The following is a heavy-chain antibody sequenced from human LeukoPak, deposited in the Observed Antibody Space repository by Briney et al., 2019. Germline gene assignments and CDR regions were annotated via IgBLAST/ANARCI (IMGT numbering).Heavy chain of an antibody. J-gene: IGHJ4*02. V-gene: IGHV4-61*02. D-gene: IGHD6-6*01. CDR3: AREEGSSSSRVYKY. Sequence: SQTLSLTCTVSGGSVSSGDYYWSWIRQPAGKGLEWIGRIYTSGSTNYNPSLKSRVTMSVDTSKNQFSLKLSSVTAADTAVYYCAREEGSSSSRVYKYWGQGTLVTVSS. CDR2: IYTSGST. CDR1: GGSVSSGDYY.